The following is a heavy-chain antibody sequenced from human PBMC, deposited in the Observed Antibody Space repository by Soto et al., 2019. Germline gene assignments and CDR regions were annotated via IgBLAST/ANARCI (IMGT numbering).Heavy chain of an antibody. D-gene: IGHD4-4*01. V-gene: IGHV3-15*07. CDR3: TTMTTETPINWYFDL. CDR1: GFTFSNAW. CDR2: IKGKTDGGTT. Sequence: EVQLVESGGGLVKPGGSLRLSCAASGFTFSNAWMNWVRQAPGKGLEWVGRIKGKTDGGTTDYAAPGKGRFTISRDDTKTTLYLQMNSLKMEDTAVYYCTTMTTETPINWYFDLWGRGTLVTVSS. J-gene: IGHJ2*01.